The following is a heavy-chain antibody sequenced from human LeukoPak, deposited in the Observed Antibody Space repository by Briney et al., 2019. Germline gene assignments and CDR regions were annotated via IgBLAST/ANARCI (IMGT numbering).Heavy chain of an antibody. CDR3: ARQNGYNPDY. V-gene: IGHV1-2*02. J-gene: IGHJ4*02. CDR1: GYTFSNYY. D-gene: IGHD5-24*01. CDR2: INPNSGGT. Sequence: GASVKVSCKASGYTFSNYYMHWVRQAPGQGLEWMGWINPNSGGTNFAQNFQGRVTMTGDTSISTAYMELSGLRSDDTAVYYWARQNGYNPDYWGPGTLVTVAS.